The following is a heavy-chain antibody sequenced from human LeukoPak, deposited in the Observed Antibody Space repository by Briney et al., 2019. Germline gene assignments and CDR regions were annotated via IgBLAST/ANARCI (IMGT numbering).Heavy chain of an antibody. CDR2: IYYSGST. V-gene: IGHV4-59*12. Sequence: SETLSLTCTVSGGSISNYYWNWIRQPPGKGLEWIGYIYYSGSTNYNPSLKSRVTISVGTSKNQFSLKLTSVTAADTAVYYCAVLYDSSGYYSGLDYYYIDVWGKGTTVTVSS. CDR1: GGSISNYY. J-gene: IGHJ6*03. D-gene: IGHD3-22*01. CDR3: AVLYDSSGYYSGLDYYYIDV.